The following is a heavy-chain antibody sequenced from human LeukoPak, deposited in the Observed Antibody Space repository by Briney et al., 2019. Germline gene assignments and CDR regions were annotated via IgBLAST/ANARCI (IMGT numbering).Heavy chain of an antibody. V-gene: IGHV4-4*02. CDR3: AGYTGSIYYYYGMDV. CDR1: GGSISSSNW. CDR2: IYHSGST. J-gene: IGHJ6*02. D-gene: IGHD5-24*01. Sequence: SETLSLTCAVSGGSISSSNWWSWVRQPPGKGLEWIGEIYHSGSTNYNPSLKSRVTISVDESKNQFSLKLSSVTAADTAVYYCAGYTGSIYYYYGMDVWGQGTTVTVSS.